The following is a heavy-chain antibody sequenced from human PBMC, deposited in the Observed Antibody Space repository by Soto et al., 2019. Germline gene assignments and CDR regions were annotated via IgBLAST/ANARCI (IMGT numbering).Heavy chain of an antibody. V-gene: IGHV3-30-3*01. D-gene: IGHD6-6*01. CDR2: ISYDGSNK. J-gene: IGHJ4*02. Sequence: HPGGSLRLSCASSGFTFSSYAMHWVRQAPGKGLEWVAVISYDGSNKYYADSVKGRFTISRDNSKNTLYLQMNSLRAEDTAVYYCARDRPGEQHYFDFWGQGILVTVSS. CDR1: GFTFSSYA. CDR3: ARDRPGEQHYFDF.